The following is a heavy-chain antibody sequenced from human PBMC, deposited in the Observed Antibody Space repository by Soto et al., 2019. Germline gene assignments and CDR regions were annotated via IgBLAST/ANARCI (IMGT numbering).Heavy chain of an antibody. CDR1: GFTFSSYA. CDR3: ANPYYDILTGYYTRDYFDC. CDR2: ISGSGGST. V-gene: IGHV3-23*01. D-gene: IGHD3-9*01. J-gene: IGHJ4*02. Sequence: GGSLRLSCAASGFTFSSYAMSWVRQAPGKGLEWVSAISGSGGSTYYADSVKGRFTISRDNSKNTLYLQMNSLRAEDTAVYYCANPYYDILTGYYTRDYFDCWGQGTLVTVSS.